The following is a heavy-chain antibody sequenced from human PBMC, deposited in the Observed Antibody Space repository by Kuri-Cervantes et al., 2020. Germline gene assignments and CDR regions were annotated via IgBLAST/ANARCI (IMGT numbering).Heavy chain of an antibody. Sequence: ASVKVSCKASGYTFTGYYMHWVRQAPGQGLEWMGWINPNSGGTNYAQKFQGRVTMTRNTSISTAYMELSSLRSEDTAVYYCASVPQGSGWSRYRWYFDLWGRGTLVTVSS. V-gene: IGHV1-2*02. D-gene: IGHD6-19*01. CDR2: INPNSGGT. CDR3: ASVPQGSGWSRYRWYFDL. J-gene: IGHJ2*01. CDR1: GYTFTGYY.